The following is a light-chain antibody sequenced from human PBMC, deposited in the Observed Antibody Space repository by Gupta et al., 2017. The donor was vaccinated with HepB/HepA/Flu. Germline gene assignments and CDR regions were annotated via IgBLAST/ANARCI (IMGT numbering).Light chain of an antibody. CDR2: GEN. J-gene: IGLJ2*01. CDR3: HSRDSSGDRSA. CDR1: RLRRAY. Sequence: SSELTQDPAVSVALGQTVRITCQGDRLRRAYADWYQQKPGQAPVFVLFGENSRPSEIPDRFSGSRSGNTASLTITGTQAEEEADYYCHSRDSSGDRSAFGGGTKLTVL. V-gene: IGLV3-19*01.